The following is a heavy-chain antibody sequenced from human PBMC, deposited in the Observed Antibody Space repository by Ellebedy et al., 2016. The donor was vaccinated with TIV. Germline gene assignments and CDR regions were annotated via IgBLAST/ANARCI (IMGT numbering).Heavy chain of an antibody. J-gene: IGHJ5*02. CDR1: GGSISTPYYY. V-gene: IGHV4-39*07. CDR3: ARVYYYGSGSHEKLGRFDP. D-gene: IGHD3-10*01. CDR2: IFYSGST. Sequence: MPSETLSLTCTVSGGSISTPYYYWGWVRQPPGKGLEWIGSIFYSGSTYYNLSLKSRVTTSLDTSKNQFSLRLTSLNAADTAVYYCARVYYYGSGSHEKLGRFDPWGRGTLVTVAS.